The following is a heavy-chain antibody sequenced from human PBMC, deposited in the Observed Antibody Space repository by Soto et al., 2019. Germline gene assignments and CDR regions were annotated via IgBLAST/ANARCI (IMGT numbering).Heavy chain of an antibody. CDR3: ERRGRYYDSSGYDKYYFDY. CDR1: GYSFTSYW. Sequence: GESLKISCKGSGYSFTSYWIGWVRQMPGKGLEWMGIIYPGDSDTRYGPSFQGQVTISADKSISTAYLQWSSLKASDTAMYYCERRGRYYDSSGYDKYYFDYWGQGTLVTVSS. J-gene: IGHJ4*02. V-gene: IGHV5-51*01. CDR2: IYPGDSDT. D-gene: IGHD3-22*01.